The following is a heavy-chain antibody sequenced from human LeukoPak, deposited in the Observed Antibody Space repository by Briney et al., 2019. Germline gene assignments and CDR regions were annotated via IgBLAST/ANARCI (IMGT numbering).Heavy chain of an antibody. CDR3: ARKREGATTGIDH. CDR2: IYSSGST. CDR1: GVSISSTNSY. J-gene: IGHJ4*02. D-gene: IGHD1-26*01. V-gene: IGHV4-39*07. Sequence: PSETLSLTCTVSGVSISSTNSYWGWIRQSPRTGLEWIGNIYSSGSTYYNPSLKSRVTISIDTSENQFSLKLTSVTAADTAVYYCARKREGATTGIDHWGQGTLVTVSS.